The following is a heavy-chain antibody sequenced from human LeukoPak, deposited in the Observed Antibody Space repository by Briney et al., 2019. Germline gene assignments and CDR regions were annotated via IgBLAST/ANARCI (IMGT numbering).Heavy chain of an antibody. V-gene: IGHV3-7*01. CDR3: ARRYFDY. J-gene: IGHJ4*02. CDR2: IKQDGSEK. CDR1: GFTFSGYW. Sequence: GGSLRLSCAASGFTFSGYWMSWVRQAPGKGLEWVANIKQDGSEKYYVDSVKGRFTISRDNAKNSLYLQMNSLRAEDTAVYYCARRYFDYWGQGTLVTVSS.